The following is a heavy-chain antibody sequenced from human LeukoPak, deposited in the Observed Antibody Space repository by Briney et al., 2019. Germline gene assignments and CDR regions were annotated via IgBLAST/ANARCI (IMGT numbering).Heavy chain of an antibody. Sequence: GGSLRLSCAASGFTVSSNYMNWVRQAPGKGLEWLSYISVSSRDVIDYADSVKGRFTISRDDAKNSLYLQMNSLRAEDTAVYFCARDFGPRLYAFDVWGQGTMITVSS. J-gene: IGHJ3*01. CDR1: GFTVSSNY. D-gene: IGHD3-16*01. CDR3: ARDFGPRLYAFDV. V-gene: IGHV3-48*04. CDR2: ISVSSRDVI.